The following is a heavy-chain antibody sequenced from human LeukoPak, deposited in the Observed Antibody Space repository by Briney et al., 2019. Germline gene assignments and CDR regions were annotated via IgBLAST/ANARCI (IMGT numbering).Heavy chain of an antibody. CDR2: IKQDGSDK. CDR3: ARTPWDFWSNSMDV. D-gene: IGHD3-3*01. J-gene: IGHJ6*04. Sequence: PGGSLRLSCAASGFTFSSYAMSWVRQAPGKGLEWVANIKQDGSDKYYVGSVKGRFTISRDNAKNSLYLQMNSLRAEDTAVYYCARTPWDFWSNSMDVWGKGTTVTVSS. V-gene: IGHV3-7*01. CDR1: GFTFSSYA.